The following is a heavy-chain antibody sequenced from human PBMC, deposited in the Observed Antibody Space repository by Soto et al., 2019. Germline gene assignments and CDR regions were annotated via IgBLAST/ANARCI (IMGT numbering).Heavy chain of an antibody. CDR2: IYHSGST. D-gene: IGHD4-17*01. V-gene: IGHV4-4*02. CDR1: GGSISSSNW. J-gene: IGHJ4*02. CDR3: AIRTTVTTRLGY. Sequence: SETMSVTCAVSGGSISSSNWWSWVRQPPGKGLEWIGEIYHSGSTNYNPSLKSRVTISVDKSKNQFSLKLSSVTAADTAVYYCAIRTTVTTRLGYWGQGTLVTVSS.